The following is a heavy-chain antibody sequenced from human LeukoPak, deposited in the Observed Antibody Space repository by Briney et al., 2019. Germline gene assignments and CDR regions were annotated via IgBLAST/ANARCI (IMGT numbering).Heavy chain of an antibody. CDR1: GFTFNDYY. CDR3: AKSGYSSSWSNAAVYNWFDP. CDR2: ISGSGGST. D-gene: IGHD6-13*01. J-gene: IGHJ5*02. Sequence: PGGSLRLSCGASGFTFNDYYMTWIRQAPGKGLEWVSAISGSGGSTYYADSVKGRFTISRDNSKNTLYLQMNSLRAEDTAVYYCAKSGYSSSWSNAAVYNWFDPWGQGTLVTVSS. V-gene: IGHV3-23*01.